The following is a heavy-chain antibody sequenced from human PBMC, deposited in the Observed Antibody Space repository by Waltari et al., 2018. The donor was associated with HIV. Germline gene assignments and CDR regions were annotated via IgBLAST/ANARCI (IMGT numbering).Heavy chain of an antibody. CDR3: ARVRRPSGSYYLSY. J-gene: IGHJ4*02. Sequence: QVQLEQSGAEVKKPGASVKVSCKASGYTFTSYDIFWVRQATGQGLEWMGWMNPHRGTTAYAQKFQGRVTMTRNTAITTAYMELGSLRSEDTAVYYCARVRRPSGSYYLSYWGQGTLVTVSS. CDR2: MNPHRGTT. V-gene: IGHV1-8*01. D-gene: IGHD1-26*01. CDR1: GYTFTSYD.